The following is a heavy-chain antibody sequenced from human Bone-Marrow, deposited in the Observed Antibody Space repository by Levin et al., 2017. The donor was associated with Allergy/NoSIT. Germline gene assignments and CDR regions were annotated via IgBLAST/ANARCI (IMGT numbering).Heavy chain of an antibody. CDR1: GYPLSELP. CDR3: ATRGRVLQWLERSYALDF. J-gene: IGHJ3*01. CDR2: FDPEDGER. V-gene: IGHV1-24*01. Sequence: ASVKVSCKVSGYPLSELPIHWVRQAPGKGLEWMGRFDPEDGERVYAQKFQGRVTMTEDTSTGTAYMEFSSLGSEDTAVYFCATRGRVLQWLERSYALDFWGQGTLVTVSS. D-gene: IGHD6-19*01.